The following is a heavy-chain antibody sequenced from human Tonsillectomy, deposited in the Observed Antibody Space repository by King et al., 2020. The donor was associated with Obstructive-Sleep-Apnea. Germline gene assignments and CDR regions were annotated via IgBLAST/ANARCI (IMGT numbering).Heavy chain of an antibody. V-gene: IGHV3-30*04. CDR2: ISYDGSNK. Sequence: VQLVESGGGVVQPGRSLRLSCAASGFTFSSYAMHWVRQAPGKGLEWVAVISYDGSNKYYADSVKGRFTISRDNSKNTMYLQMNSLRAEDTAVYYCARGEYSGYDFVLPAHYYYYGMDVWGQGTTVTVSS. D-gene: IGHD5-12*01. J-gene: IGHJ6*02. CDR1: GFTFSSYA. CDR3: ARGEYSGYDFVLPAHYYYYGMDV.